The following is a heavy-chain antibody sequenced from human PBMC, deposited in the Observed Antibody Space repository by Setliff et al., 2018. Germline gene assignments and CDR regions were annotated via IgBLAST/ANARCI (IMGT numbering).Heavy chain of an antibody. Sequence: SLRLSCAASGFTFSTYRMHWVRQAPGKGLEWVAVIWDDGGNKYHADSVKGRFTISRDNAKNSLYLQMNSLRAEDTALYYCARTCSGSGCYAGLESWGQGTPVTVSS. V-gene: IGHV3-33*08. CDR3: ARTCSGSGCYAGLES. J-gene: IGHJ4*02. CDR1: GFTFSTYR. D-gene: IGHD2-15*01. CDR2: IWDDGGNK.